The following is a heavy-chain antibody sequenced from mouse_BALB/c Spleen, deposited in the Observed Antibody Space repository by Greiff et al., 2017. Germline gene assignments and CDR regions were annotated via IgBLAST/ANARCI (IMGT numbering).Heavy chain of an antibody. CDR3: ARRPYYGCFDY. D-gene: IGHD1-2*01. J-gene: IGHJ2*01. V-gene: IGHV1-54*01. CDR1: GYAFTNYL. Sequence: QVQLQQSGAELVRPGTSVKVSCKASGYAFTNYLIEWVKQRPGQGLEWIGVINPGSGGTNYNEKFKGKATLTADKSSSTAYMQLSSLTSDDSAVYFCARRPYYGCFDYWGQGTTLTVSS. CDR2: INPGSGGT.